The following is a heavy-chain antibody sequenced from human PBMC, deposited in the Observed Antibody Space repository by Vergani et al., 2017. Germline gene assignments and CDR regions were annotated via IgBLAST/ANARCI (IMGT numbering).Heavy chain of an antibody. D-gene: IGHD2-15*01. J-gene: IGHJ4*02. Sequence: QGQLVESGGGLVKPGGSLRLSCAASRFDFSDYYMSWIRQAPGKGLEWVASIRSDESRRYYGDSMEGPFTISRDNSKNTLYLQMKSLRPEDTAVYYCAKEGGGYCSGGTCYPEYWGQGTLVIVSS. CDR3: AKEGGGYCSGGTCYPEY. V-gene: IGHV3-30*02. CDR2: IRSDESRR. CDR1: RFDFSDYY.